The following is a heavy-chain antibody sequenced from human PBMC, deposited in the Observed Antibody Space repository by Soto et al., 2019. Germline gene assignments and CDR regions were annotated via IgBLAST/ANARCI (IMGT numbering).Heavy chain of an antibody. V-gene: IGHV4-30-4*01. CDR2: IYYSGST. CDR1: GGSISSGDYY. D-gene: IGHD6-19*01. Sequence: QVQLQESGPGLVKPSQTLSLTCTVSGGSISSGDYYWSWIRQPPGKGLEWIGYIYYSGSTYYNPSLERRVTIPVDQSNNHFSLKLSSVTAADTAVYYCARAEMAGNWFDPWGQGTLVPVSS. J-gene: IGHJ5*02. CDR3: ARAEMAGNWFDP.